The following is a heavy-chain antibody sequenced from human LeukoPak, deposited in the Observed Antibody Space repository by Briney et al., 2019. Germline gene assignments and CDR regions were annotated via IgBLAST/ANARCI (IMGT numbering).Heavy chain of an antibody. J-gene: IGHJ4*02. CDR3: ARDLGIVGATTVFDY. Sequence: GGSLRLSCAASGFTFSSYWMSWVRRAPGKGLEWVANIKQDGSEKYYVDSVKGRFTISRDNAKNSLYLQMNSLRAEDTAVYYCARDLGIVGATTVFDYWGQGTLVTVSS. CDR1: GFTFSSYW. D-gene: IGHD1-26*01. V-gene: IGHV3-7*01. CDR2: IKQDGSEK.